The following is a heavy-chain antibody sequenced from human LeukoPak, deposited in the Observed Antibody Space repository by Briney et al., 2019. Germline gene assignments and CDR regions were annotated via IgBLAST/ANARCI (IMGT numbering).Heavy chain of an antibody. CDR3: TKGRGI. Sequence: SETLSLTCAVSGDSISSGDYSWSWIRQPPGKGLEWIGSIYHSGSTYYNPSLKSRVTTSVDTSKNQFSLKLTSVTAADTAVYYCTKGRGIWGQGTLVTVSS. D-gene: IGHD3-10*01. CDR2: IYHSGST. V-gene: IGHV4-39*07. J-gene: IGHJ4*02. CDR1: GDSISSGDYS.